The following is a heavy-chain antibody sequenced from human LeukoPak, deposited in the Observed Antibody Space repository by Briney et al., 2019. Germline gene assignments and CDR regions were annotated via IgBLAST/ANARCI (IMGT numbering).Heavy chain of an antibody. CDR2: INPSGGST. CDR3: ARDSADYGDYDY. J-gene: IGHJ2*01. D-gene: IGHD4-17*01. Sequence: GASGEVSCKASGYTFTSYFMHWVRQAPGQGLDWMGIINPSGGSTSYAQKFQGRVTMTRDTSTSTVYMELSSLRSEDTAVYYCARDSADYGDYDYGGRGTVDTVSS. V-gene: IGHV1-46*01. CDR1: GYTFTSYF.